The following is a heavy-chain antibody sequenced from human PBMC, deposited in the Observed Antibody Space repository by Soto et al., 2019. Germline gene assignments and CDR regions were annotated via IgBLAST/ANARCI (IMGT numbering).Heavy chain of an antibody. CDR2: IYWDDDK. CDR1: GLSLSTTGVG. D-gene: IGHD2-21*02. Sequence: QITLKESGPTLVKPTQTLTLTCTFSGLSLSTTGVGVGWIRQPPGKALEWLALIYWDDDKRYSPSLKSRLTITKDSSKNQVVLTMTNMDPVDTATYYCVQSRCGGVCLQSSSSRSYYGLDVWGQGTTVTVSS. J-gene: IGHJ6*02. CDR3: VQSRCGGVCLQSSSSRSYYGLDV. V-gene: IGHV2-5*02.